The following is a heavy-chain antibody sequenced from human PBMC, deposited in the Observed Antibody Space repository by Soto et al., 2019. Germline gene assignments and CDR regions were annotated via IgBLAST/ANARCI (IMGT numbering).Heavy chain of an antibody. J-gene: IGHJ5*01. CDR1: GGTFSGYY. Sequence: PSETPSLTCAVYGGTFSGYYWSRLRQRPGKGQEWIGEINHSGSTNYNPSLKSRVTISVDTSKNQFSLKLSSVTAADTAVYYCARGQGARGPGSYYLLDNWLDPWGQVNLVT. D-gene: IGHD3-10*01. V-gene: IGHV4-34*01. CDR3: ARGQGARGPGSYYLLDNWLDP. CDR2: INHSGST.